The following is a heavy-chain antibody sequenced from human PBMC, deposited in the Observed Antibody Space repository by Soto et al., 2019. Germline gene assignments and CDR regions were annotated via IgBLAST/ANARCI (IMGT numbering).Heavy chain of an antibody. CDR1: GGSIRSYY. V-gene: IGHV4-59*01. D-gene: IGHD3-10*01. CDR3: ATGGTMVRGAKYYYYYGMDV. CDR2: IYYSGST. Sequence: LSLTCTVSGGSIRSYYWSWIRQPPGKGLEWIGYIYYSGSTNYNPSLKSRVTISVDTSKNQFSLKLSSVTAADTAVYYCATGGTMVRGAKYYYYYGMDVWGQGTTVTVSS. J-gene: IGHJ6*02.